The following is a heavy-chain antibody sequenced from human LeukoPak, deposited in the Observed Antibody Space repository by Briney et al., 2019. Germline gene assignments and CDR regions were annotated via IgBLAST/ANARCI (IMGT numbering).Heavy chain of an antibody. V-gene: IGHV3-53*05. J-gene: IGHJ3*02. D-gene: IGHD1-7*01. Sequence: AGGSLRLSCAASGFRVSSYYMNWVRQAPGRGLEWVSVLYSGGNTHYGGSVKGRFTISRDDYSNELFLQMNSLRAEDTAVYYCARETGITGANDAFDIWGQGTMVTVSS. CDR1: GFRVSSYY. CDR2: LYSGGNT. CDR3: ARETGITGANDAFDI.